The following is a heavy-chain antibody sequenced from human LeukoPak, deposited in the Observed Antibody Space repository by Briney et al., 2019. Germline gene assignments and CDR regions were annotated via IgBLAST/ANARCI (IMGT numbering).Heavy chain of an antibody. D-gene: IGHD2-15*01. Sequence: PGGSLRLSCAASGFTFDDYGMSWVRQAPGKGLEWVSGINWNGGSTGYADSVKGRFTISRDNSKNTLYLQMNSLRAEDTAVYYCAKGDVVVVAATEPPDPWGQGTLVTVSS. V-gene: IGHV3-20*04. J-gene: IGHJ5*02. CDR1: GFTFDDYG. CDR3: AKGDVVVVAATEPPDP. CDR2: INWNGGST.